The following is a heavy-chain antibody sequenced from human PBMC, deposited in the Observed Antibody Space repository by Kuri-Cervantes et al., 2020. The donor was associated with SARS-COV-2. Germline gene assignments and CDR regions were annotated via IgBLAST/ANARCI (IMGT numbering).Heavy chain of an antibody. Sequence: SETLSLTCTVSGGSISSGGYYWSWIRQPPGKGLEWIGSIYYSGSTYYNPSLKSRVTISVDTSKNQFSLKLSSVTAADTAVYYCARDGTPKSWGSAFDIWGQGTMVTVSS. D-gene: IGHD7-27*01. J-gene: IGHJ3*02. CDR2: IYYSGST. CDR1: GGSISSGGYY. V-gene: IGHV4-39*07. CDR3: ARDGTPKSWGSAFDI.